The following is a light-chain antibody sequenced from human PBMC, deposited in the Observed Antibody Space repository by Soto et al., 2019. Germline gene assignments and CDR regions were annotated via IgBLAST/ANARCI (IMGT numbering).Light chain of an antibody. V-gene: IGKV3D-7*01. CDR1: QSISSSY. J-gene: IGKJ4*01. CDR3: QQRSNWPPT. CDR2: GAS. Sequence: EVVLTQSPATLSLSPGEGATLSCRVSQSISSSYLSWYQQRPGQAPRLLIYGASTRATGIPARFSGSGRGSGTDFTLTISSLEPEDFAVYYCQQRSNWPPTFGGGTKVEIK.